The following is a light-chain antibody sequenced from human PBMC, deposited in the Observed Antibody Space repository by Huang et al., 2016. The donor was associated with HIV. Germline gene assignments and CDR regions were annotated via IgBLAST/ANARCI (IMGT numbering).Light chain of an antibody. Sequence: EIVMTQSPATLSLSPGEKAILFCRASQSVSSNLAWYQQKPGQAPMLLIYGASSRATCVPPRFSGSGSGTEFALTISSLQSEDFAVYYCQQYNNWPGFTFGPGTKVDVK. V-gene: IGKV3-15*01. CDR1: QSVSSN. CDR3: QQYNNWPGFT. J-gene: IGKJ3*01. CDR2: GAS.